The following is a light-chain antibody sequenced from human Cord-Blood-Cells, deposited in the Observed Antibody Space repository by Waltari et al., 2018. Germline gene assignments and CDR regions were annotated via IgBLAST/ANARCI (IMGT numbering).Light chain of an antibody. V-gene: IGKV3-20*01. CDR2: GAD. CDR1: QSVSSSY. CDR3: QQYGSSPLT. J-gene: IGKJ4*01. Sequence: EIVLTQSPGTLSLSPGERATLSCRASQSVSSSYLAWYQQKPGQAPGLHIYGADSRATGIPDRYSGSESGTDFTRSISRREPEEVAVYYCQQYGSSPLTGGGGTKVEIK.